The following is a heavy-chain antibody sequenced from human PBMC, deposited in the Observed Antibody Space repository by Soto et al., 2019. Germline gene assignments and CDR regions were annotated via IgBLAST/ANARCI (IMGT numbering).Heavy chain of an antibody. J-gene: IGHJ4*02. CDR1: GYTFTSYG. V-gene: IGHV1-18*01. CDR2: ISAYNGNT. D-gene: IGHD2-2*01. CDR3: ARDLPLTHVVVLAALFDY. Sequence: QVQLVQSGAEVKKPGASVKVSCKASGYTFTSYGISWVRQAPGQGLEWMGWISAYNGNTNYAQKLQGRVTMTTDTSTSTAYMELRSLRSDDTAVYYCARDLPLTHVVVLAALFDYWGQGTLVTVSS.